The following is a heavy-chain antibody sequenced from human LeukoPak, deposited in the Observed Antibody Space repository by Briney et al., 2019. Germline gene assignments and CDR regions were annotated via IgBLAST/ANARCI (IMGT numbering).Heavy chain of an antibody. V-gene: IGHV3-30-3*01. CDR2: ISYDGSNK. J-gene: IGHJ4*02. D-gene: IGHD7-27*01. CDR1: GFTFSNST. CDR3: ARVPPGEGQYFDC. Sequence: PGGSLRLSCAASGFTFSNSTMHWVRQAPGKGLEWVAVISYDGSNKYYADSVEGRFTVSRDNSRNTLYLQMYGLRTEDTAIYYCARVPPGEGQYFDCWGQGTLVTVSS.